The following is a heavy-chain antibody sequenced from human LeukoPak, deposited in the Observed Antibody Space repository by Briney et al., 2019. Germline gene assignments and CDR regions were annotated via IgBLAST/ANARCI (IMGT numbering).Heavy chain of an antibody. J-gene: IGHJ4*02. CDR1: GGTFSSYA. CDR3: ARVDTAMVTLSLDY. CDR2: ISAYNGNT. D-gene: IGHD5-18*01. Sequence: GASVKVSCKASGGTFSSYAISWVRQAPGQGLEWMGWISAYNGNTNYAQKLQGRVTMTTDTSTSTAYMELRSLRSDDTAVYYCARVDTAMVTLSLDYWGQGTLVTVSS. V-gene: IGHV1-18*01.